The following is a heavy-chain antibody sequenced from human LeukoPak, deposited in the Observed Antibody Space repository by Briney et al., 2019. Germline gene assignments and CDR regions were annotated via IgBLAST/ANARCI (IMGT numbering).Heavy chain of an antibody. J-gene: IGHJ4*02. CDR2: INPSGGST. Sequence: AAVNVSSKASGYTFTSYYIHWVRQAPGQGLEWMGIINPSGGSTSYTQKFQGRVTMTRDMSTSTVYMELSSLRSEDTAVYYCAKGQASWYLTSAHFDYCGQGTLVTVSS. V-gene: IGHV1-46*01. D-gene: IGHD6-13*01. CDR3: AKGQASWYLTSAHFDY. CDR1: GYTFTSYY.